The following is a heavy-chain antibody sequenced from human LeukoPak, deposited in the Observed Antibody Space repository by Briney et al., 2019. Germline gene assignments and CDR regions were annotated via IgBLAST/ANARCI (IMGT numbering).Heavy chain of an antibody. D-gene: IGHD5-12*01. J-gene: IGHJ5*02. CDR2: IYYSGST. V-gene: IGHV4-39*07. CDR1: GGSISSSSYY. CDR3: ARDTRGGVYSTFNWFDP. Sequence: SETLSLTCTVSGGSISSSSYYWGWIRQPPGKGLEWIGRIYYSGSTYYNPSLKSRVTISVDTSKNQFSLKLSSVTAADTAVYYCARDTRGGVYSTFNWFDPWGQGTLVTVSS.